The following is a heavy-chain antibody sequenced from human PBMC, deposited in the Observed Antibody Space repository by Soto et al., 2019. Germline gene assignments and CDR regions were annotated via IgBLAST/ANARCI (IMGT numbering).Heavy chain of an antibody. V-gene: IGHV3-21*06. CDR1: GFTFSRYG. Sequence: GGSLRLSSAASGFTFSRYGMNWLRQAPGKGLEWVASISSSTSYVYYADSVKGRFSTSRDNAKNILYLEMYALRTEDTAVYYCARDPSEGRVGNWFESWGQGTLVTVSS. CDR3: ARDPSEGRVGNWFES. CDR2: ISSSTSYV. J-gene: IGHJ5*01. D-gene: IGHD2-2*01.